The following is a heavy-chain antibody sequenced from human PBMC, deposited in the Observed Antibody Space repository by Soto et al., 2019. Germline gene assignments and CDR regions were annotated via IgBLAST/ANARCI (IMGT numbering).Heavy chain of an antibody. CDR2: MNPNSGNT. Sequence: QVQLVQSGAEVKKPGASVKVSCKASGYTFTSYDINWVRXXXXXXLXXMGWMNPNSGNTGYAQKFQGXXTXTRXTXXXXXXXXXXXXXXXXXXXXXXXXXXXXXXXXXWYXDLWGRGTLVTVSS. CDR1: GYTFTSYD. V-gene: IGHV1-8*01. J-gene: IGHJ2*01. CDR3: XXXXXXXXXXXWYXDL.